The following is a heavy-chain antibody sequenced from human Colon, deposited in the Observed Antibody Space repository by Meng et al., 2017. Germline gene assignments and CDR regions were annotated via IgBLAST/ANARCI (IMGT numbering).Heavy chain of an antibody. V-gene: IGHV4-61*08. D-gene: IGHD1-26*01. J-gene: IGHJ4*02. CDR3: ARDHMGSLNN. Sequence: LLHASGPVLVSTPAPLSPICSVSGCSVRRAGYHWPWIRQPPGTGLEWIGYASTNYNPSLKSRVTISVDTSKNQFSLRLTSVTAADTAVHYCARDHMGSLNNWGQGILVTVSS. CDR2: AST. CDR1: GCSVRRAGYH.